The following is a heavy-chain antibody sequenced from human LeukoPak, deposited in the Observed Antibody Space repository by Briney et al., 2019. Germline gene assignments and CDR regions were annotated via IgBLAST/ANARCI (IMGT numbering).Heavy chain of an antibody. V-gene: IGHV3-30*03. CDR2: ISYDGSNK. Sequence: PGGSLRLSCAASGFTFRSYGMHWVRQAPGKGLEWVAVISYDGSNKYYADSVKGRFTISRDNSKNTLYLQMNSLRAEDTAVYYCARDGPNSGYSGYDPTPDYWGQGTLVTVSS. D-gene: IGHD5-12*01. CDR3: ARDGPNSGYSGYDPTPDY. CDR1: GFTFRSYG. J-gene: IGHJ4*02.